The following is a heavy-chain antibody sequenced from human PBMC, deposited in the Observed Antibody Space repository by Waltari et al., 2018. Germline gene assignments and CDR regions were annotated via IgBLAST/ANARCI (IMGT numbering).Heavy chain of an antibody. CDR3: ARGSWSGPFDF. D-gene: IGHD2-8*01. Sequence: QVQLQESGPGLVKPSETLSLTCTVSGRPVPSASYYWNWIRQPPGRGLEWIGYIYYSGTTNYNPSLKSRLTISVDTSKSQFSLRLSSVTAADTAVYYCARGSWSGPFDFWGQGTLVTVSS. CDR2: IYYSGTT. J-gene: IGHJ4*02. CDR1: GRPVPSASYY. V-gene: IGHV4-61*01.